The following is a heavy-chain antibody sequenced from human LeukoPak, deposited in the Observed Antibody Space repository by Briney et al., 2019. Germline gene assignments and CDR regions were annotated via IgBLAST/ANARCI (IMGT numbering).Heavy chain of an antibody. J-gene: IGHJ4*02. CDR1: GYTFTRYY. CDR2: INPNSGGT. Sequence: ASVKVSCKASGYTFTRYYMHWVRQAPGQGLEWMGWINPNSGGTNYAQKFQGRETMTRDTSISTAYMELSRLTSDDTAVYYCARASYSSSSSGFDYWGQGTLVTVSS. CDR3: ARASYSSSSSGFDY. V-gene: IGHV1-2*02. D-gene: IGHD6-6*01.